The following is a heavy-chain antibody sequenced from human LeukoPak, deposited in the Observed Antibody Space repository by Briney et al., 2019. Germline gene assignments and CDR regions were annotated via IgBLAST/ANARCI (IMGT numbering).Heavy chain of an antibody. Sequence: SETLSLTCAVYGGSFSGYYWSWIRQPPGKGLERIGEINHSGSTNYNPSLKSRVTISVDTSKNQFSLKLSSVTAADTAVYYCAKKSPYSSSWYTFYWYFDLWGRGTLVTVSS. CDR3: AKKSPYSSSWYTFYWYFDL. CDR1: GGSFSGYY. J-gene: IGHJ2*01. V-gene: IGHV4-34*01. CDR2: INHSGST. D-gene: IGHD6-13*01.